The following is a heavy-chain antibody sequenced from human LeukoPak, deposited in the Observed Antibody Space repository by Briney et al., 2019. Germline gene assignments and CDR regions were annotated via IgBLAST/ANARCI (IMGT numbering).Heavy chain of an antibody. Sequence: GACLRLSCAASALTFSNAWMSWVRQAPGKGPEWVGRIGSKTDGGTTGYAAPVKGRFTISRDDSKSTLYLQMNSLKTEDTGVYYCTTDQSLELPGFDYWGQRTLVTVSS. CDR3: TTDQSLELPGFDY. D-gene: IGHD1-7*01. V-gene: IGHV3-15*04. CDR1: ALTFSNAW. CDR2: IGSKTDGGTT. J-gene: IGHJ4*02.